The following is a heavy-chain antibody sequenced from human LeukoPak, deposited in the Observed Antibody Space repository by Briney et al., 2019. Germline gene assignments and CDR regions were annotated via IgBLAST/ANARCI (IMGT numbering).Heavy chain of an antibody. D-gene: IGHD3-16*01. J-gene: IGHJ4*02. CDR2: IYYNGDT. Sequence: SETLSLTCTVSGDSITSTYWSWIRQPPGKGLEYLGYIYYNGDTNYNPSLRGRLTLSVDMSKNQFSLKLTSVTAPDTAVYFCAKTARVPYYWGQGILVTVSS. CDR1: GDSITSTY. CDR3: AKTARVPYY. V-gene: IGHV4-59*08.